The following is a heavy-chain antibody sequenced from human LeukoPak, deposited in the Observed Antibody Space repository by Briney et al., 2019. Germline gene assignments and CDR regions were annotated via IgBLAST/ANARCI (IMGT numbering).Heavy chain of an antibody. CDR2: VYNRGST. V-gene: IGHV4-59*08. D-gene: IGHD5-24*01. J-gene: IGHJ4*02. Sequence: SETLSLTCSVSGGSISGYYWSWIRQPPGKGLEWIGCVYNRGSTYYNSSLKSRVTISLDTSRNQFYLRLSSVTAADTTVYYCTRSRTNNNAYNELDYWGQGTLVTVSS. CDR1: GGSISGYY. CDR3: TRSRTNNNAYNELDY.